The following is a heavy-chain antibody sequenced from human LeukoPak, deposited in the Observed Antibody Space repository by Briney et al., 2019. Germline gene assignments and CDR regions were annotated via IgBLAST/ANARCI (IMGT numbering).Heavy chain of an antibody. V-gene: IGHV4-59*08. J-gene: IGHJ4*02. CDR2: IYYSGST. D-gene: IGHD4-17*01. CDR1: GGSISSYY. CDR3: ASHSTVTTGGIDY. Sequence: SETLSLTCTVSGGSISSYYWNWIRQPPGKGLEWIGYIYYSGSTNYSPSLKSRVTISVDTSKNQFSLKLSSVTAADTAVYYCASHSTVTTGGIDYWGQGTLVTVSS.